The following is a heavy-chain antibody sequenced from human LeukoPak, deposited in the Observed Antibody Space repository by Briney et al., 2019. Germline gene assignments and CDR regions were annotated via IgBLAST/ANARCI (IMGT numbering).Heavy chain of an antibody. CDR2: IIPIFGTA. V-gene: IGHV1-69*13. Sequence: ASVKVSCKASGGTFSSYAISWVRQAPGQGLEWMGGIIPIFGTANYAQTFQGRVTITADESTSTAYMELSSLRSEDTAVYYCARQPRSGKLGGYWGQGTLVTVSS. CDR1: GGTFSSYA. CDR3: ARQPRSGKLGGY. J-gene: IGHJ4*02. D-gene: IGHD2-15*01.